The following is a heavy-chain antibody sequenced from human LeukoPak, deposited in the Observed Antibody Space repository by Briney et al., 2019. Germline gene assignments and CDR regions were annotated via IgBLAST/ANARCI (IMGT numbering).Heavy chain of an antibody. CDR2: ISSSGGTT. CDR1: GFTFSGYA. V-gene: IGHV3-23*01. D-gene: IGHD3-10*01. J-gene: IGHJ4*02. Sequence: PGGSLRLSCAASGFTFSGYAMSWVRQAPGKGLEWVSAISSSGGTTYYADSVKGRFTISRDNSKNTLYLQMNSLRAEDTAVYYCAKGEAVYGSGSGHFDYWGQGTLVTVSS. CDR3: AKGEAVYGSGSGHFDY.